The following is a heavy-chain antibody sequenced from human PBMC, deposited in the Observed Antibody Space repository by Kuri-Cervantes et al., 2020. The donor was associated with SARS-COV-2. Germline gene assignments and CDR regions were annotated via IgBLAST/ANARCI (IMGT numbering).Heavy chain of an antibody. CDR1: GYTFTSYY. CDR2: INPSGGST. D-gene: IGHD2-2*02. CDR3: ARERPNVVVPAAIFQGPYYYYYMDV. J-gene: IGHJ6*03. V-gene: IGHV1-46*03. Sequence: ASVKVSCKASGYTFTSYYMHWVRQAPGQGLEWMGIINPSGGSTSYAQKFQGRVTMTRDTSTSTVYMELSSLRAEDTAVYYCARERPNVVVPAAIFQGPYYYYYMDVWGKGTTVTVSS.